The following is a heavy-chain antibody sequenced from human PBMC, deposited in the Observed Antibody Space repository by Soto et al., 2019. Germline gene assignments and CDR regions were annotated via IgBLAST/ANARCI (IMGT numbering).Heavy chain of an antibody. Sequence: QVQLVESGGGVVQPGRSLRLSCAASGLTFSSYAMHWISQAPGKGLEWVAVLSDDGSIAFNEDSVKGRFTISRDNSQNTLYLLMNSLKTDDTGVYYCRFLEWSVPYFYGALDVWGRGTTVTVSS. CDR1: GLTFSSYA. D-gene: IGHD3-3*01. CDR2: LSDDGSIA. CDR3: RFLEWSVPYFYGALDV. V-gene: IGHV3-30*04. J-gene: IGHJ6*02.